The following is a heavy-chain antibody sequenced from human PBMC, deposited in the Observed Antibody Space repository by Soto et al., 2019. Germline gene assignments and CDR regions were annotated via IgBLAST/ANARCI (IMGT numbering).Heavy chain of an antibody. CDR1: GGTSTRYA. CDR3: NRGSEYDFWSGYL. CDR2: IVPMFGTS. V-gene: IGHV1-69*06. J-gene: IGHJ4*02. D-gene: IGHD3-3*01. Sequence: QERLVQSGAEVRKPGSSVKVSCKVTGGTSTRYAINWVRQAPGQGLEWMGGIVPMFGTSKYAQKFQGRVKNNGDTFTKIAYIGFGRLRSGDTAVYYCNRGSEYDFWSGYLWGQGTLVSVSS.